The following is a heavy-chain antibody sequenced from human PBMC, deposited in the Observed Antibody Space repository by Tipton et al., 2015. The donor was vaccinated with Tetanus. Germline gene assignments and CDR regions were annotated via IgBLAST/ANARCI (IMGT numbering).Heavy chain of an antibody. CDR2: ISAYNGNT. CDR3: ARSRPPYSSSGYVVDP. D-gene: IGHD6-6*01. CDR1: GYTFTSYG. Sequence: QSGAEVKKPGASVEVSCKASGYTFTSYGISWVRQAPGQGLEWMGWISAYNGNTNYAQKLQGRVTMTTDTSTSTAYMELRSLRSDDTAVYYCARSRPPYSSSGYVVDPWGQGTLVTVSS. V-gene: IGHV1-18*01. J-gene: IGHJ5*02.